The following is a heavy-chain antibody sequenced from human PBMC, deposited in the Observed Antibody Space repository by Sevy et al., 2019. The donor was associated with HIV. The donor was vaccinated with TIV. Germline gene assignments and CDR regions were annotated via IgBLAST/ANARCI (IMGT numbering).Heavy chain of an antibody. CDR2: ISYDGNNK. CDR3: ARDGSSGGLFLKDYYYFGMDV. Sequence: GGPLRLSCAASGFTFSSYAMHWVRQAPGKGLEWVAVISYDGNNKYADSVKGRFTISRDNSKNTLYLQMKGLRAEDTAVYYCARDGSSGGLFLKDYYYFGMDVWGQGTTVTVSS. D-gene: IGHD3-16*01. CDR1: GFTFSSYA. J-gene: IGHJ6*02. V-gene: IGHV3-30*03.